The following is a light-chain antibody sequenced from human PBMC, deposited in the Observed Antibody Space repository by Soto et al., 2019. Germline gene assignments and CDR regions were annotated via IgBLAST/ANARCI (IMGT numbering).Light chain of an antibody. CDR1: QSVGTN. J-gene: IGKJ5*01. CDR2: GAS. Sequence: DIVMTQSPVTLSVSPGERATLSCRASQSVGTNLAWYQQRPGQAPRLLVYGASTRASGIPPRFSGSGSGTDFTLTISSLQSEDFAVYYCQQLNYWPRITFGQGTRLEIK. CDR3: QQLNYWPRIT. V-gene: IGKV3-15*01.